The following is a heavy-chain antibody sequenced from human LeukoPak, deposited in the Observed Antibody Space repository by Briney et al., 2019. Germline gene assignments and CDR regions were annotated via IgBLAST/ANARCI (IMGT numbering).Heavy chain of an antibody. Sequence: GGSLRLSCAASGFTFSSYAMSWVRRAPGKGLEWVSAISGSGGSTYYADSVKGRFTISRDNSKNTLYLQMNSLRAEDTAVYYCAKKSSGWYYHYYGMDVWGQGTTVTVSS. V-gene: IGHV3-23*01. D-gene: IGHD6-19*01. CDR2: ISGSGGST. CDR1: GFTFSSYA. J-gene: IGHJ6*02. CDR3: AKKSSGWYYHYYGMDV.